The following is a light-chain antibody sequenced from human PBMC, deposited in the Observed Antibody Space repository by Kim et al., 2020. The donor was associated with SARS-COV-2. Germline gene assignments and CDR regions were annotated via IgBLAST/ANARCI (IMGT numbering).Light chain of an antibody. CDR2: GAS. J-gene: IGKJ5*01. CDR3: QQYDNPPMT. CDR1: QYISNF. V-gene: IGKV1-33*01. Sequence: SSVVYRVTITCQAGQYISNFLNWYQQKPGKAPKHLLYGASNLETGVPARFSGSGSGTDYTFTISRLQPEDIATYYCQQYDNPPMTFGKGTRLEIK.